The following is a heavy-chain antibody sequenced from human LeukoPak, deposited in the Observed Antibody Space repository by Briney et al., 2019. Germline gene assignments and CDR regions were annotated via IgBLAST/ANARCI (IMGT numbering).Heavy chain of an antibody. CDR1: SGSFSGYY. CDR3: ATTTIRLGY. J-gene: IGHJ4*02. D-gene: IGHD1-26*01. CDR2: INHSGST. Sequence: ASETLSLTCAVYSGSFSGYYWSWIRQPPGKGLEWIGEINHSGSTNYNPSLKSRVTISVDTSKNQFSLKLSSVTAADTAVYYCATTTIRLGYWGQGTLVTVSS. V-gene: IGHV4-34*01.